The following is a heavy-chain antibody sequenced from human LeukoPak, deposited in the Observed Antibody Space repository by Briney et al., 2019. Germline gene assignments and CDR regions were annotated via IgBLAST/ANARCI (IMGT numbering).Heavy chain of an antibody. V-gene: IGHV4-59*01. CDR2: IYYSGST. J-gene: IGHJ4*02. CDR1: GGSISSYY. D-gene: IGHD6-13*01. CDR3: ARGSSSWYYFDY. Sequence: SETLSLTCTVSGGSISSYYWSWIRQPPGKGLEWIGYIYYSGSTNYNPSLKSRDTISVDTSKNQFSLKLSSVTAADTAVYYCARGSSSWYYFDYWGQGTLVTVSS.